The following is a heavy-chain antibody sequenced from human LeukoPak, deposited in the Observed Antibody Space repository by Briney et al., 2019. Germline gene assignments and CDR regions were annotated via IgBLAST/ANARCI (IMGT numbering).Heavy chain of an antibody. J-gene: IGHJ6*03. CDR3: ARVPRGYSYGTGGYYYYYMDV. CDR2: IYYSGST. CDR1: GGSISGGDYY. Sequence: SETLSLTCTVSGGSISGGDYYWSWIRQPPGKGLEWIGYIYYSGSTYYNPSLKSRVTISVDTSKNQFSLKLSSVTAADTAVYYCARVPRGYSYGTGGYYYYYMDVWGKGTTVTVSS. V-gene: IGHV4-30-4*08. D-gene: IGHD5-18*01.